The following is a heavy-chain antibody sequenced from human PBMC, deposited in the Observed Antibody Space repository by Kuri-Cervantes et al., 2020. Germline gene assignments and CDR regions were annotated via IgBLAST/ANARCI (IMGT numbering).Heavy chain of an antibody. CDR1: GDSVSSNSAA. V-gene: IGHV6-1*01. D-gene: IGHD2-2*01. CDR2: TYYRSKWYN. J-gene: IGHJ4*02. CDR3: ARATYYQLLTNETFDF. Sequence: SETLSLTCAISGDSVSSNSAAWNWSRQSPSRGLEWLGRTYYRSKWYNDYAVSVKSRITINPDTSKNQFYLQLNSVTPEDTAVYYCARATYYQLLTNETFDFWGQGTLVTVSS.